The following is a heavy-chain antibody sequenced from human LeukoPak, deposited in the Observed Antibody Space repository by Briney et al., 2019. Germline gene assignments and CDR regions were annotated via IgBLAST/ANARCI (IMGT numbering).Heavy chain of an antibody. Sequence: PSETLSLTCTVSGGSISSYYWSWIRQPPGKGLEWIGYIYYSGSTNYNPSLKGRVTISVDTSKNQFSLKLGSVTAADTAVYYCAREEALGSGSFDYWGQGTLVTVSS. CDR1: GGSISSYY. V-gene: IGHV4-59*01. CDR2: IYYSGST. D-gene: IGHD1-26*01. J-gene: IGHJ4*02. CDR3: AREEALGSGSFDY.